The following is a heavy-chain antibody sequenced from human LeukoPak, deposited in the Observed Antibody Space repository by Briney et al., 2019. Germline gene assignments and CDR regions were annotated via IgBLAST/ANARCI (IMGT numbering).Heavy chain of an antibody. CDR2: ISAYNCNT. Sequence: GASVKVSCKASGYTFTSYGISWVRQAPGQGLEWMGWISAYNCNTNYAQKLQGRVTMTTDTSTSTAYMELRSLRSDDTAVYYCARRPIVGATSWFDPWGQGTLVTVSS. J-gene: IGHJ5*02. V-gene: IGHV1-18*01. CDR1: GYTFTSYG. D-gene: IGHD1-26*01. CDR3: ARRPIVGATSWFDP.